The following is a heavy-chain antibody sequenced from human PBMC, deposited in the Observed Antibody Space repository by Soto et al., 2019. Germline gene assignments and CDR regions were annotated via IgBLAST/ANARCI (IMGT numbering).Heavy chain of an antibody. J-gene: IGHJ6*03. D-gene: IGHD5-12*01. CDR3: ARESGGATATLDYYCFYMDV. V-gene: IGHV1-2*04. Sequence: QVQLVQSGAEVRKPGASVTVSCRSSGDSFNDYYIHWVRQAPGQGFEWMGWINPNGGVTKYAQKFQGWVSMTRDTCIRTVYMQLSRLRSDDTAVYYCARESGGATATLDYYCFYMDVWGTGTTVTVSS. CDR2: INPNGGVT. CDR1: GDSFNDYY.